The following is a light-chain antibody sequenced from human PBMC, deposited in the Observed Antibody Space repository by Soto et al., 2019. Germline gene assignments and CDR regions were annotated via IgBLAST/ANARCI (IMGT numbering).Light chain of an antibody. V-gene: IGKV1-39*01. CDR3: QQCYSSPT. J-gene: IGKJ3*01. Sequence: DIQITQSPTSLSASVGDRVTITCRASHNIDTFLNWYQQEPGKAPKLLIYAASILQGGVPSRFTDSGSGTDFTLTISSLQPEDFATYFCQQCYSSPTFGPGTKVDLK. CDR1: HNIDTF. CDR2: AAS.